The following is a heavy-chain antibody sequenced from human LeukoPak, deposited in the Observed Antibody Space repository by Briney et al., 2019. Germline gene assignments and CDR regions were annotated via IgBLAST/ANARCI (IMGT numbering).Heavy chain of an antibody. CDR3: ATLTAAAGTLFDYYYYGMDV. CDR1: GGSISSSSYY. J-gene: IGHJ6*02. Sequence: SQTLSLTCTVSGGSISSSSYYWGWIRQPPGKRLEWIGSIYYSGSTYYNPSLKSRVTISVDTSKNQFSLKLSSVTAADTAVYYCATLTAAAGTLFDYYYYGMDVWGQGTTVTVSS. CDR2: IYYSGST. V-gene: IGHV4-39*07. D-gene: IGHD6-13*01.